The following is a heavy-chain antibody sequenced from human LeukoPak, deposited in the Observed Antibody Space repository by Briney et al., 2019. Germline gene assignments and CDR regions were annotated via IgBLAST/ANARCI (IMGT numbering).Heavy chain of an antibody. D-gene: IGHD6-13*01. J-gene: IGHJ4*02. V-gene: IGHV4-31*03. Sequence: SQTLSLTCTISGGSISSGGYYWSWIRQHPGKGLEWIGYIYYSGSTYYNPSLKSRVTISVDASKNQFSLKLSSVTAADTAVYYCASGSIAAAGYWGQGTLVTVSS. CDR1: GGSISSGGYY. CDR2: IYYSGST. CDR3: ASGSIAAAGY.